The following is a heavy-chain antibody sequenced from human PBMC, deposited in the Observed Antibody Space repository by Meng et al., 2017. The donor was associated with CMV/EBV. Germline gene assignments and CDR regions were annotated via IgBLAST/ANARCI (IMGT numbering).Heavy chain of an antibody. CDR2: INSDGSST. Sequence: GESLRISCAASGFTFSSYWMHWVRQAPGKGLVWVSRINSDGSSTSYADSVKGRFTISRDNAKNTLYLQMNSLRAEDTAMYYCARDSSSWYSRDYYYYGMDVWGQGTTVTVSS. CDR1: GFTFSSYW. J-gene: IGHJ6*02. CDR3: ARDSSSWYSRDYYYYGMDV. V-gene: IGHV3-74*01. D-gene: IGHD6-13*01.